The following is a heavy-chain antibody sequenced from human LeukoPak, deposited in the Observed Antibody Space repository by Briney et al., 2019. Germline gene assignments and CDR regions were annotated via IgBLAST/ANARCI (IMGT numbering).Heavy chain of an antibody. CDR3: ARVGEQWLMYFDY. J-gene: IGHJ4*02. CDR2: IYSGGST. V-gene: IGHV3-53*01. CDR1: GFTVSSNY. Sequence: GGSLRLSCAASGFTVSSNYMSWVRQAPGKGLEWVSVIYSGGSTYYADSVKGRFTISRDNSKNTLYLQMNSLRAEDTAVYYCARVGEQWLMYFDYWGQGTLVTVSS. D-gene: IGHD6-19*01.